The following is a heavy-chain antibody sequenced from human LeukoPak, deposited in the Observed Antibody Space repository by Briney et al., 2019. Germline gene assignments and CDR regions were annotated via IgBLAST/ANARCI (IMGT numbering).Heavy chain of an antibody. CDR2: ISYDGSNK. CDR1: GFTFSSYA. V-gene: IGHV3-30-3*01. Sequence: GGSLRLSCAASGFTFSSYAMHWVRQAPGKGLEWVAVISYDGSNKYYADSVKGRFTISRDNSKNTLYLQMNSLRAEDTAVYYCARERSSGYLYYFDYWGQGTLVTVSS. D-gene: IGHD3-22*01. CDR3: ARERSSGYLYYFDY. J-gene: IGHJ4*02.